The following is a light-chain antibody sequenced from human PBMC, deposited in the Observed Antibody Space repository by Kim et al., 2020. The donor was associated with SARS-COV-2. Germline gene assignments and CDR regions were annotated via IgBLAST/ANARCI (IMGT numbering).Light chain of an antibody. J-gene: IGKJ1*01. CDR3: QQYGGSPRT. Sequence: EIVLTQSPGTLSLSPGERATLSCRASQSVGSNSLAWYQQKPGQAPRLLIYGASSRATGIPDRFSGSGSGTDFTLTISRLEPEDFAVYYCQQYGGSPRTFGQGTKVDIK. CDR2: GAS. V-gene: IGKV3-20*01. CDR1: QSVGSNS.